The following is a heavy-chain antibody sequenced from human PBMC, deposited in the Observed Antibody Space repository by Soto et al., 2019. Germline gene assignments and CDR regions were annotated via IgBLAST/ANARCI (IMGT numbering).Heavy chain of an antibody. CDR2: IHYSGRT. D-gene: IGHD6-6*01. Sequence: PSETLSLTCTVSGGSITDFYWSWIRQPPGKALEWIGYIHYSGRTDYNPSLQSRVTISVDPSKTQFSLSLRSVTSADTAVYYCARLGGVAARTFDYWGQGALVTVS. CDR1: GGSITDFY. CDR3: ARLGGVAARTFDY. J-gene: IGHJ4*02. V-gene: IGHV4-59*01.